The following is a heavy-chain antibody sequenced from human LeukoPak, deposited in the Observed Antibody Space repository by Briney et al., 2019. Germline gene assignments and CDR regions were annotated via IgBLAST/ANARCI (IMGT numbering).Heavy chain of an antibody. CDR3: ARGAGWYDY. J-gene: IGHJ4*02. Sequence: SETLSLTRAVSGGPISSHYWSWLRQPPGKGLEWIACIHYTGRTNYNPSLKRRVTISVDTSNSQFSLNLNSVTAADTAVYYCARGAGWYDYWGQGTLVTVSP. CDR1: GGPISSHY. D-gene: IGHD6-19*01. V-gene: IGHV4-59*11. CDR2: IHYTGRT.